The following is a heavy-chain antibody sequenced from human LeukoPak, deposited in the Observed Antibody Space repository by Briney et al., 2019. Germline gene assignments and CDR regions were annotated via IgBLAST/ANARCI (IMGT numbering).Heavy chain of an antibody. Sequence: GGSLRLSCAASRFTFSSYGMHWVRQAPGKGLEWVAYIQYDGSNEQYADSVKGRFSISRDNSKNTLYLQMNSLRAEDTAVYYCAREKTTDAVLDYWGQGTLVTVSS. CDR1: RFTFSSYG. D-gene: IGHD1-7*01. V-gene: IGHV3-30*02. CDR2: IQYDGSNE. J-gene: IGHJ4*02. CDR3: AREKTTDAVLDY.